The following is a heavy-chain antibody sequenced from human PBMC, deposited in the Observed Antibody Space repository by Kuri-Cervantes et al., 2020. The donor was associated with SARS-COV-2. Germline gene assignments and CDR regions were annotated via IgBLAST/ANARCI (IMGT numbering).Heavy chain of an antibody. D-gene: IGHD3-3*01. Sequence: GESLKISCAASGFTFSDYYMSWIRQAPGKGLEWVSYISSSSSYTNYADSVKGRFTISRDNAKNSLYLQMNSLRAEDTAVYYCARAGFSDHPDHYYGMDVWGQGTTVTVSS. CDR2: ISSSSSYT. CDR3: ARAGFSDHPDHYYGMDV. J-gene: IGHJ6*02. V-gene: IGHV3-11*05. CDR1: GFTFSDYY.